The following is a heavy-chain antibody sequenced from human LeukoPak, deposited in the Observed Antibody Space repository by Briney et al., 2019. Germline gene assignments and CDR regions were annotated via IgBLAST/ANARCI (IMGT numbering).Heavy chain of an antibody. CDR2: ISAYNGNT. CDR1: GYTFTTYG. V-gene: IGHV1-18*01. D-gene: IGHD2-2*02. Sequence: ASVKVSCKASGYTFTTYGISWVRQAPGQGLEWMGWISAYNGNTNYAQKLKDRVTMNTDTSTSTAYMELRSLRSDDTAVYYCARGRYCSSTSCYKVYYYYMDVWGKGTTVTVSS. CDR3: ARGRYCSSTSCYKVYYYYMDV. J-gene: IGHJ6*03.